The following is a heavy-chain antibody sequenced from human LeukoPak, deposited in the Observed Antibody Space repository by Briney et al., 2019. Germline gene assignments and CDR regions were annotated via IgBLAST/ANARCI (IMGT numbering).Heavy chain of an antibody. D-gene: IGHD3-16*01. Sequence: SVKVSCKASGGTFSSYAISWVRQAPGQGLEWMGGIIPIFGTANYAQKFQGRVTITADESTSTAYMELSSLRSEDTAVYYCARCRRGGGRLRLGELPYPTPLDYWGQGTLVTVSS. CDR1: GGTFSSYA. CDR3: ARCRRGGGRLRLGELPYPTPLDY. V-gene: IGHV1-69*13. CDR2: IIPIFGTA. J-gene: IGHJ4*02.